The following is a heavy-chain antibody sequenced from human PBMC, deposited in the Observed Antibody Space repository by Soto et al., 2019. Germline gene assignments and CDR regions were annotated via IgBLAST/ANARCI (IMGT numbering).Heavy chain of an antibody. CDR1: GYTFTSYD. J-gene: IGHJ6*03. D-gene: IGHD3-3*01. CDR3: ARVYYDFWSGYYVFYYYYYMDV. V-gene: IGHV1-8*01. CDR2: MNPNSGNT. Sequence: ASVKVSCKASGYTFTSYDINWVRQATGQGLEWMGWMNPNSGNTGYAQKFQGRVTMTRNTSISTAYMELSSLRSEDTAVYYCARVYYDFWSGYYVFYYYYYMDVWGKGTTVTVSS.